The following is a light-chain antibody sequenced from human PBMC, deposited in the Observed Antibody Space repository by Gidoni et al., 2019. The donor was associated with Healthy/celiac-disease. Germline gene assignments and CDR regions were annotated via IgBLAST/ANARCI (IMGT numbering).Light chain of an antibody. V-gene: IGLV6-57*04. CDR2: EDN. CDR3: QSYDSSNVV. J-gene: IGLJ2*01. Sequence: NFMLTQPPSVSESPGQTVTIPCTRSSGSIASNYVQWYQQRPGSAPTTVIYEDNQRPSGVPDRFSGSIDSSSNSASLTISGLKTEDEADYYCQSYDSSNVVFGGGTKLTVL. CDR1: SGSIASNY.